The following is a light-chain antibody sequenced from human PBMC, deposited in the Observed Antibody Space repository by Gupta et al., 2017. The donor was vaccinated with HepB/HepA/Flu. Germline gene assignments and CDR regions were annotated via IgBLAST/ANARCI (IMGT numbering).Light chain of an antibody. Sequence: QSALTQPASVSGSPGQSITISCTGTSSDVGGYNYVSWYQQHPGKAPKRMIYDVSNRPSGVSNRFSGSKSGNTAYLTISGLQAEDEADDYCSSYTSSSVVFGGGTKLTVL. CDR2: DVS. V-gene: IGLV2-14*03. J-gene: IGLJ2*01. CDR3: SSYTSSSVV. CDR1: SSDVGGYNY.